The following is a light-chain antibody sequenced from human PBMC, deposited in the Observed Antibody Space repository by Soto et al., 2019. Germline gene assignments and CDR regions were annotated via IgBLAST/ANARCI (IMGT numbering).Light chain of an antibody. Sequence: EVVMTLSPATLSLSPCERATLSFRASQSVSSNLAWYQQKPGQAPRLLVYGASARATGIPDRFSGGGSGTDFTLTISRLEPEDFAVYYCQQFGSYPLTFGGGTKVDI. CDR1: QSVSSN. V-gene: IGKV3-20*01. CDR2: GAS. J-gene: IGKJ4*01. CDR3: QQFGSYPLT.